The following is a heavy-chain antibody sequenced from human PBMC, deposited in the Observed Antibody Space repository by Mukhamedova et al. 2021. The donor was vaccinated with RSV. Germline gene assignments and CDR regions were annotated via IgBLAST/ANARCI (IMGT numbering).Heavy chain of an antibody. CDR2: IIPIFGTA. V-gene: IGHV1-69*01. J-gene: IGHJ5*02. D-gene: IGHD2-2*01. CDR3: ARGGQIYFSSTICHAWFDP. Sequence: VRQAPGQGLEWMGGIIPIFGTANYAQKFQGRVTITADESTSTAYMELSSLRSEDTAVYYCARGGQIYFSSTICHAWFDPLGQGPL.